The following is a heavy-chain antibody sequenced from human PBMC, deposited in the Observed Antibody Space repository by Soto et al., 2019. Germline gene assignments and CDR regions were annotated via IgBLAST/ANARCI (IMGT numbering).Heavy chain of an antibody. CDR3: ASPGGDY. CDR1: GFTFSSYA. J-gene: IGHJ4*02. Sequence: EVPLLESGGGLVQPGGSLRLSCAASGFTFSSYAMSWVRQAPGKGLEWVSAISGSGGSTYYAESVKGRFTISRDNSKHTLYLQMNSLRAEETAVDYCASPGGDYWGQGTLVTVSS. D-gene: IGHD3-16*01. V-gene: IGHV3-23*01. CDR2: ISGSGGST.